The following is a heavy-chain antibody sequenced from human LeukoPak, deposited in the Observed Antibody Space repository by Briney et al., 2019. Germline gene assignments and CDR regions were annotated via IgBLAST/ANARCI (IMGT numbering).Heavy chain of an antibody. Sequence: GGSLRLSCAASGFTLSDHYMDWVRQAPGKGLEWVGRARNKANSHTTEYAASVKDRFIVSRDDSKNSLYLQMNSLKTEDTAVYYCARAYSGYDYRPDYWGQGTLVTVSS. V-gene: IGHV3-72*01. CDR2: ARNKANSHTT. CDR1: GFTLSDHY. D-gene: IGHD5-12*01. CDR3: ARAYSGYDYRPDY. J-gene: IGHJ4*02.